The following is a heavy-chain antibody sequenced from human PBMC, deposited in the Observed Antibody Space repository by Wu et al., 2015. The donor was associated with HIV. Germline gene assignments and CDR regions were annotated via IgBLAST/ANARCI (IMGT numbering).Heavy chain of an antibody. V-gene: IGHV1-2*02. D-gene: IGHD2-15*01. CDR3: ARDYCSGGFCHYFFDS. J-gene: IGHJ4*02. CDR2: MNPNSGGT. Sequence: QVQLVQSGAEVKKPGASVKVSCQTSGYTSTGHYTHWVRQAPGQRPEWMGWMNPNSGGTTFAPKFQGRITMTRDTSTSTAYLEVRGLRADDTAVYYCARDYCSGGFCHYFFDSWGQGTLVTVSS. CDR1: GYTSTGHY.